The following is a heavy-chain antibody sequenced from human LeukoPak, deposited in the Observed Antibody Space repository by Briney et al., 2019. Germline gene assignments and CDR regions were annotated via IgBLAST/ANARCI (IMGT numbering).Heavy chain of an antibody. Sequence: PGGSLRLSCAASGFTFSDYYMSWIRQAPGKGLEWVSYISSSGSTIYYADSVKGRFTISRDNSKNTLYLQLNSLRGEDTAVYYCARDSTYYYDSGSSGPHYFDNWGQGTLVTVSS. V-gene: IGHV3-11*04. CDR3: ARDSTYYYDSGSSGPHYFDN. CDR2: ISSSGSTI. J-gene: IGHJ4*02. D-gene: IGHD3-10*01. CDR1: GFTFSDYY.